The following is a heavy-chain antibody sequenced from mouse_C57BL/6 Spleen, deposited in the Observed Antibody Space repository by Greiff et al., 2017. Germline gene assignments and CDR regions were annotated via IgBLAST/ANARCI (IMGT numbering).Heavy chain of an antibody. CDR3: ARPLLLGGAMDY. CDR1: GYSFTSYY. CDR2: IYPGSGNT. D-gene: IGHD1-1*01. J-gene: IGHJ4*01. V-gene: IGHV1-66*01. Sequence: QVQLQQSGPELVKPGASVKISCKASGYSFTSYYIHWVKQRPGQGLEWIGWIYPGSGNTKYNEKFKGKATLTADTSSSTAYMQLSSLTSEDSAVYYCARPLLLGGAMDYWGQGTSVTVSS.